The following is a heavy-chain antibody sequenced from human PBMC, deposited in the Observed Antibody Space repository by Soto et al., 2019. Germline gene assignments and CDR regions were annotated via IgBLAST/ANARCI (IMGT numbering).Heavy chain of an antibody. CDR1: GGIFSSNA. V-gene: IGHV1-69*01. CDR2: ILPIFDTT. J-gene: IGHJ4*02. CDR3: ATGGRGYSSAPRFYFEY. D-gene: IGHD5-18*01. Sequence: QVQLVQSGAEVKKPGSSVKVSCQASGGIFSSNAISWVRQAPGQGLEWMGGILPIFDTTHYAQKFKGRVTITADEATSTAYMDLSSLKSEATAFYYWATGGRGYSSAPRFYFEYWGQGTLVTVSS.